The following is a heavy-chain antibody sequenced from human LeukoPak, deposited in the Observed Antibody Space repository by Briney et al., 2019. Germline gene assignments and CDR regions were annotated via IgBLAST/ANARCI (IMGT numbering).Heavy chain of an antibody. CDR1: GFTFRSYW. Sequence: GGSLRLSCAASGFTFRSYWMHWVRQAPGKGLVWVSRIKSDGSSTTYADSVKGRFTISRDNAKHTLYLQMNSLRVEDTAGYYCARVKGYDSSGPSDSWGQGTLVTVSS. J-gene: IGHJ4*02. V-gene: IGHV3-74*01. CDR3: ARVKGYDSSGPSDS. D-gene: IGHD3-22*01. CDR2: IKSDGSST.